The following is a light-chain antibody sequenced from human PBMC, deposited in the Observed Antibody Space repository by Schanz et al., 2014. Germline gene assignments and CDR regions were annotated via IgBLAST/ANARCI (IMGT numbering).Light chain of an antibody. Sequence: QSALTQPASVSGSPGQSITISCTGTSSDVGAYNYVSWYQHHPGKAPKLMIYEVSKRPSGVPDRFSGSKSGNTASLTVSGLQAEDEADYYCSSYAGSYTWVFGGGTKLTVL. J-gene: IGLJ3*02. CDR3: SSYAGSYTWV. V-gene: IGLV2-8*01. CDR2: EVS. CDR1: SSDVGAYNY.